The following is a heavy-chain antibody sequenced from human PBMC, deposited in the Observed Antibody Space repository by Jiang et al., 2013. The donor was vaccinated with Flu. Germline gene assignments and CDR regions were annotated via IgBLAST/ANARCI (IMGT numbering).Heavy chain of an antibody. CDR1: GGSISSGGYS. J-gene: IGHJ5*02. D-gene: IGHD2-2*01. CDR3: ARTKRLYCSSTRGCWFDP. V-gene: IGHV4-30-2*01. CDR2: IYHSGST. Sequence: GPGLVKPSQTLSLTCAVSGGSISSGGYSWSWIRQPPGKGLEWIGYIYHSGSTYYNPSLKSRVTISVDRSKNQFSLKLSSVTAADTAVYYCARTKRLYCSSTRGCWFDPWGQGTLVTVSS.